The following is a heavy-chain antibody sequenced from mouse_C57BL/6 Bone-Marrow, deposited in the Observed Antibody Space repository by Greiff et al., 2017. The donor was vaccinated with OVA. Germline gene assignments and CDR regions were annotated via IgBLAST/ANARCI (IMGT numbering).Heavy chain of an antibody. CDR1: GYTFTDYY. J-gene: IGHJ4*01. D-gene: IGHD2-2*01. V-gene: IGHV1-75*01. Sequence: VQGVESGPELVKPGASVKISCKASGYTFTDYYINWVKQRPGQGLEWIGWIFPGSGSTYYNEKFKGKATLTVDKSSSTAYMLLSSLTSEDSAVYFCARYYGYDCYAMDYWGQGTSVTVSS. CDR3: ARYYGYDCYAMDY. CDR2: IFPGSGST.